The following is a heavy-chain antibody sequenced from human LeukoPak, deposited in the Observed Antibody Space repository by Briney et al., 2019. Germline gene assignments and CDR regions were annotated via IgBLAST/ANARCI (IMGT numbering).Heavy chain of an antibody. V-gene: IGHV3-66*01. CDR1: GFTVSANY. J-gene: IGHJ4*02. CDR3: ARDGIFDY. Sequence: GGSLRLSCAASGFTVSANYMSWVRQAPGKGLEWVSLIYSSGFTYYADSVKGRFTISRDDAKNSLYLQMNSLRAEDTAVYYCARDGIFDYWGQGTLVTVSS. CDR2: IYSSGFT.